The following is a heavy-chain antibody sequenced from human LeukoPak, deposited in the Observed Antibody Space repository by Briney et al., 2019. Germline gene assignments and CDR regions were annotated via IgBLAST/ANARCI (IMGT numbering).Heavy chain of an antibody. J-gene: IGHJ4*02. V-gene: IGHV3-21*01. D-gene: IGHD3-16*01. CDR2: TSSSSYI. CDR1: GFTFSSYS. CDR3: ARDQGEMDAFDY. Sequence: GGSLRLSCAASGFTFSSYSMNWVRQAPGKGLEWVSSTSSSSYIYYADSVKGRFTISRDNAKNSLYLQMNSLRAEDTAVYYCARDQGEMDAFDYWGQGTLVTVSS.